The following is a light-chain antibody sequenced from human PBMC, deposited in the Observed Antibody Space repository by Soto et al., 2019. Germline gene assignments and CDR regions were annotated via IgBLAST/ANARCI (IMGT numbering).Light chain of an antibody. CDR2: GAS. V-gene: IGKV3-15*01. Sequence: EIVMTQSPATLSVSQGERATLSCRASQSVSSNLAWYQQKPGQAPRLLIYGASTRATGIPARFSGSGSGTEFTLTISSLQSEDFAVYYCQQWETFGQGTKVDIK. CDR1: QSVSSN. J-gene: IGKJ1*01. CDR3: QQWET.